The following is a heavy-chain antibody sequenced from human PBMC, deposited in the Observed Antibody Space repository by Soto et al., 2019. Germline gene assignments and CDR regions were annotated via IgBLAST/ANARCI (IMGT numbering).Heavy chain of an antibody. CDR2: IDPSGSYT. CDR3: ARNMITFWGTPTSSEGDFGMDV. Sequence: PGESLKISCQGSGYTFSNNWISWVRQKPGKGLEWMGKIDPSGSYTDYSPSFQGHVSLSVDKSVSTAYLQWSSLKASDSAIYYCARNMITFWGTPTSSEGDFGMDVWGHGATVTVSS. V-gene: IGHV5-10-1*01. CDR1: GYTFSNNW. J-gene: IGHJ6*02. D-gene: IGHD3-16*01.